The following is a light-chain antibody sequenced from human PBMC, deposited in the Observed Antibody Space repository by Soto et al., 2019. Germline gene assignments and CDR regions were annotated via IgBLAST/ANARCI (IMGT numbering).Light chain of an antibody. J-gene: IGKJ5*01. CDR3: QQRKSHPIP. CDR1: QDINTY. V-gene: IGKV1-9*01. CDR2: AAS. Sequence: DIQLTQSPSFLSASVGDRVTITCRASQDINTYLAWYQQKPGKAPKLLIFAASTLQNRVPSRFSGSGSGTEFTVTTTSLQHEDIAMYYCQQRKSHPIPFGQGTRLEIK.